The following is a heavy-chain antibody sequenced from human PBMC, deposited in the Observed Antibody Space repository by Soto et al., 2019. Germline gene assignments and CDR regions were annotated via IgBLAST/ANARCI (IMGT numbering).Heavy chain of an antibody. D-gene: IGHD1-26*01. J-gene: IGHJ3*01. V-gene: IGHV5-51*01. CDR1: GYNFANYW. CDR2: IFPANFDA. Sequence: PGESLKVSGKGSGYNFANYWVGWVRQMPGKGLEWMAIIFPANFDAKYSPSFQGQVTISVDKSINTAYLQWNSLKASNTATYYFVSAAGATTFDDFGAWGQGTGVTVSS. CDR3: VSAAGATTFDDFGA.